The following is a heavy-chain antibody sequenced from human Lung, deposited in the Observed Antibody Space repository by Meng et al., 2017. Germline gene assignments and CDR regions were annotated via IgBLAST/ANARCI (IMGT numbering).Heavy chain of an antibody. CDR2: ISYDGSGE. CDR1: GFSFSSHA. D-gene: IGHD3-22*01. J-gene: IGHJ4*02. CDR3: IAEIGPKSFDN. V-gene: IGHV3-30*04. Sequence: QVQLAESGGALVQPGRSLRLSCADSGFSFSSHAMHWVRQAPGKGLEWVALISYDGSGEGYADSVKGRFTISRDNSKSTLYLQMDSLRPEDTAMYYCIAEIGPKSFDNWGQGTLVTVSS.